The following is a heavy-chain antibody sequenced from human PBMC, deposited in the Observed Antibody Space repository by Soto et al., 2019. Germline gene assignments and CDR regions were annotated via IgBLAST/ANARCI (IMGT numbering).Heavy chain of an antibody. J-gene: IGHJ4*02. V-gene: IGHV1-18*04. CDR2: ISAYNGNT. D-gene: IGHD2-21*02. CDR3: ARKTSQRRGYCGGDCYSDY. Sequence: GASVKVSCKASGYTFTSYGISWVRQAPGQGLEWMGWISAYNGNTNYAQKLQGRVTMTTDTSTSTAYMELRSLRSDDTAVYYCARKTSQRRGYCGGDCYSDYWGQGTLVTVS. CDR1: GYTFTSYG.